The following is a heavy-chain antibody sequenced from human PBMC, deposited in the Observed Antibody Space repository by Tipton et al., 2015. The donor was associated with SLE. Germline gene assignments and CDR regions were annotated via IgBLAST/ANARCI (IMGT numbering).Heavy chain of an antibody. CDR2: IYYSGST. Sequence: TLSLTCTVSGGSISSHYWSWIRQPPGKGLEWIGYIYYSGSTNYNPSLKSRVTISVDTSKNQFSLKLSSVTAADTAVYYCARRRAVAGRVPYYMDVWGKGTTVTVSS. D-gene: IGHD6-19*01. J-gene: IGHJ6*03. CDR1: GGSISSHY. V-gene: IGHV4-59*11. CDR3: ARRRAVAGRVPYYMDV.